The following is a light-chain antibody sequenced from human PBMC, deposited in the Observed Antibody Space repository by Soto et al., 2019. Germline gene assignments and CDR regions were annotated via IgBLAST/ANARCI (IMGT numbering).Light chain of an antibody. J-gene: IGKJ1*01. V-gene: IGKV1-27*01. CDR2: GSS. Sequence: MHMAQTPSSLSASVGDRVTIAFPASQAISNFLAWYQQKPGKVPTLLVYGSSTLQSGVPSRFSSSGSGTDLTLTISSMQPEDAGTYYFQKYDGDPGTFGQGTKVDIK. CDR3: QKYDGDPGT. CDR1: QAISNF.